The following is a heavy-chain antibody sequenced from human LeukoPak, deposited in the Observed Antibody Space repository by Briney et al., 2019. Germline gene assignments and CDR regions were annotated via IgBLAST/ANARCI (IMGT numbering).Heavy chain of an antibody. Sequence: SETLSLTCTVSGGSVSSYYWGWIRQPPGKGLEWIGSIYYSGSTYYNPSLKSRVTISVDTSKNQFSLKLSSVTAADTAVYYCAPDRTIISVAARSNWFDPWGQGTLVTVSS. CDR1: GGSVSSYY. CDR2: IYYSGST. J-gene: IGHJ5*02. V-gene: IGHV4-39*01. D-gene: IGHD6-6*01. CDR3: APDRTIISVAARSNWFDP.